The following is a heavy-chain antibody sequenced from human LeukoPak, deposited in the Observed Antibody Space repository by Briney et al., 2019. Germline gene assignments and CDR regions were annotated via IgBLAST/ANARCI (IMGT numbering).Heavy chain of an antibody. D-gene: IGHD4-11*01. J-gene: IGHJ4*02. CDR2: IRSKAYGGTT. CDR1: GFTFGDYA. Sequence: GGSLRLSCTASGFTFGDYAMSWVRQAPGKGLEWVGFIRSKAYGGTTEYAASVKGRFTISRDDSKSIAYLQMNSLKTEDTAVYYCTRVSQDYSTKRAVDYWGQGTLVTVSS. V-gene: IGHV3-49*04. CDR3: TRVSQDYSTKRAVDY.